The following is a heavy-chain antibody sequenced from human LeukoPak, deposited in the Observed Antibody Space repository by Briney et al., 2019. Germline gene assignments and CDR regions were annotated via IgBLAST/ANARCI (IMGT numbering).Heavy chain of an antibody. CDR1: GYTFTSYD. CDR2: INPSGVTT. Sequence: ASVKVSCKASGYTFTSYDINWVRQAPGQGLEWMGIINPSGVTTTYAQKFQGRVTVTRDMSTSTVYMELSSLRSEDTAVYYCARGDSYGPFDYWGQGTLVTVSS. J-gene: IGHJ4*02. CDR3: ARGDSYGPFDY. D-gene: IGHD5-18*01. V-gene: IGHV1-46*01.